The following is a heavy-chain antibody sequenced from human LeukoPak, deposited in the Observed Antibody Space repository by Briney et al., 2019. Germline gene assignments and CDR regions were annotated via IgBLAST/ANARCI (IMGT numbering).Heavy chain of an antibody. V-gene: IGHV3-48*01. J-gene: IGHJ4*02. CDR1: GFTVSSNY. CDR3: ARDPREWGLPYFDC. D-gene: IGHD1-26*01. CDR2: ISSSSTTV. Sequence: PGGSLRLSCAASGFTVSSNYMNWVRRAPGKGLEWISDISSSSTTVHYADSVKGRFTISRDNAKNSLYLQMNNLRAEDTAVYYCARDPREWGLPYFDCWGLGTLVTFSS.